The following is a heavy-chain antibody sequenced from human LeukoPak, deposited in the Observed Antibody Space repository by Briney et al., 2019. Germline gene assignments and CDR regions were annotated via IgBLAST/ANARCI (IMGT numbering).Heavy chain of an antibody. CDR1: GYTFTSYD. CDR3: ARVGEYSSSWYRGDYYYYYMDV. CDR2: MNPNSGNT. J-gene: IGHJ6*03. V-gene: IGHV1-8*01. Sequence: ASVKVSCKASGYTFTSYDINWLRQATGQGLEWMVWMNPNSGNTGYAQKFQGRVTMTRNTSISTAYMELSSLRSEDTAVYYCARVGEYSSSWYRGDYYYYYMDVWGKGTTVTVSS. D-gene: IGHD6-13*01.